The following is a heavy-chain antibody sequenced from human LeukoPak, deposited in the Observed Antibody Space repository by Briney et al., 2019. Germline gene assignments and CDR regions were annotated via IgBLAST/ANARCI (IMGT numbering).Heavy chain of an antibody. CDR2: IRYDGSNK. D-gene: IGHD6-19*01. CDR3: AKTPAVAGRLALDYYYMDV. CDR1: GFTFSSYG. V-gene: IGHV3-30*02. Sequence: PGGSLRLSCAASGFTFSSYGMHWVRQAPGKGLEWVAFIRYDGSNKYYADSVKGRFTISRDNSKNTLYLQMDSLRAEDTAVYYCAKTPAVAGRLALDYYYMDVWGKGTTVTVSS. J-gene: IGHJ6*03.